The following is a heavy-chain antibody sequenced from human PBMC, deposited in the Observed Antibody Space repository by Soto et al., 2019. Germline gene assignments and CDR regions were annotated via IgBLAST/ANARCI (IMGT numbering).Heavy chain of an antibody. CDR1: GFSLSTSGMR. CDR3: ARMGSGWGMDV. D-gene: IGHD6-19*01. Sequence: SGPTLVNPTPPLTLTCTFSGFSLSTSGMRVTWIRQPPGKALEWLARIDWDDDKFYSTSLKTRLTISKDTSKKQVVLTMTNMDPVDTATYYCARMGSGWGMDVWGQGTTVTVAS. V-gene: IGHV2-70*04. J-gene: IGHJ6*02. CDR2: IDWDDDK.